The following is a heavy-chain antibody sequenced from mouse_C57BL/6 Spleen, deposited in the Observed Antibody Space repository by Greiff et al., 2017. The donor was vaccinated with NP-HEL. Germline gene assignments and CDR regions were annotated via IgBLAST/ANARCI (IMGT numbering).Heavy chain of an antibody. V-gene: IGHV1-69*01. J-gene: IGHJ1*03. CDR1: GYTFTSYW. CDR2: IDPSDSYT. CDR3: ARSYYGNYWYFDV. D-gene: IGHD2-10*01. Sequence: QVQLQQPGAELVMPGASVKLSCKASGYTFTSYWMHWVKQRPGQGLEWIGEIDPSDSYTNYNQKFKGKSTLTVDKSSSTAYMQLSSLTSDDSAVYYCARSYYGNYWYFDVWGTGTTVTVSS.